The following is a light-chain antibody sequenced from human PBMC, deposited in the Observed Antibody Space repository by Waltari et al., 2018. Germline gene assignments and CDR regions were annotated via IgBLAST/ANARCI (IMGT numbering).Light chain of an antibody. Sequence: QPVLTQSPSASASLGASVTLTCTLSTGHSDFAIAWHPQQPERGPRYLMKLNSDGSHTKGDEIPDRFSGSSSGAERYLIISSLQSEDEAAYYCQTWGSGIVTFGGGTQLTVL. CDR3: QTWGSGIVT. J-gene: IGLJ2*01. V-gene: IGLV4-69*01. CDR2: LNSDGSH. CDR1: TGHSDFA.